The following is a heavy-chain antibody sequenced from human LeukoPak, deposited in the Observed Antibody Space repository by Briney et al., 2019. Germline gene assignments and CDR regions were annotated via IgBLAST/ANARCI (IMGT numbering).Heavy chain of an antibody. D-gene: IGHD3-22*01. V-gene: IGHV1-18*01. Sequence: ASGKVSCKASGYTFTSYGISWGRQAAGQGREGRGWISAYNGNTNYAQKLQGRVTMTTDTSTSTAYMGLRSLRSDDTAVYYCARDLTPRSHYYDSSGWSLFGYWGQGTLVTVSS. CDR1: GYTFTSYG. CDR2: ISAYNGNT. J-gene: IGHJ4*02. CDR3: ARDLTPRSHYYDSSGWSLFGY.